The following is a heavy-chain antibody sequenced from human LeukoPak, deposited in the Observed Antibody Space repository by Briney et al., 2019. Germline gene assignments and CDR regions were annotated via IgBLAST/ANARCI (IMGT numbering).Heavy chain of an antibody. J-gene: IGHJ4*02. CDR1: GGSISSYY. Sequence: SETLSLTCTVSGGSISSYYWSWIRQPPGKGLEWIGYIYYSGSTNYNPSLKSRVTISVDTSKNQFSLKLSSVTAADTAVYYCARDQVGVGASYFDYWGQGALVTVSS. V-gene: IGHV4-59*01. D-gene: IGHD1-26*01. CDR2: IYYSGST. CDR3: ARDQVGVGASYFDY.